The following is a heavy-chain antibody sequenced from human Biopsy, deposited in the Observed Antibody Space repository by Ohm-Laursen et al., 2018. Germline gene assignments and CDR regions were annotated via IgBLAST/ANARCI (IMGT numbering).Heavy chain of an antibody. CDR2: IYYDGIT. Sequence: SDTLSLTWAVSGYSVTNDYYWGWIRQPPGKGLEWIGNIYYDGITYYNPSLKSRVAMSVDTSKNQFSLRLTSVTAADTAVYCCARVAGGYAYYYGMDVWGQGTTVMVSS. D-gene: IGHD5-12*01. CDR3: ARVAGGYAYYYGMDV. J-gene: IGHJ6*02. CDR1: GYSVTNDYY. V-gene: IGHV4-38-2*01.